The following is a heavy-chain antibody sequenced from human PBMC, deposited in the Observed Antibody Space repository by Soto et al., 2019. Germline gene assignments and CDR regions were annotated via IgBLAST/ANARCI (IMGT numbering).Heavy chain of an antibody. J-gene: IGHJ6*02. CDR2: IKQDGSEK. Sequence: GGSLRLSCAASGFTFSSYWMSWVRQAPGQGLEWVANIKQDGSEKYYVDSVKSRFTISRDNAKKSLYLQMNSLRAEDTAVYYCARENFWSGYYYYYGMDVWGQGTTVTVSS. CDR3: ARENFWSGYYYYYGMDV. D-gene: IGHD3-3*01. CDR1: GFTFSSYW. V-gene: IGHV3-7*03.